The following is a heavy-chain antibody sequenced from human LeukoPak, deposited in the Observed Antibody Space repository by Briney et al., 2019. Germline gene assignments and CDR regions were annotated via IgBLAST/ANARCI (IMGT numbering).Heavy chain of an antibody. Sequence: SETLSLTCTVSGGSISSYYWSWIRQPAGKGLEWIGRIYTSGSTNYNPSLKSRVTMSVDTSKNQFSLKLSSVTAADTAVYYCARIGYLGGNGAVDIWGQGTMVTVSS. V-gene: IGHV4-4*07. D-gene: IGHD6-25*01. J-gene: IGHJ3*02. CDR1: GGSISSYY. CDR2: IYTSGST. CDR3: ARIGYLGGNGAVDI.